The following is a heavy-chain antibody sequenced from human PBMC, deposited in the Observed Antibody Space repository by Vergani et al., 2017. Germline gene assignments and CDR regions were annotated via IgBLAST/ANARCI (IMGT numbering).Heavy chain of an antibody. CDR2: ISSSGGNT. D-gene: IGHD6-13*01. J-gene: IGHJ5*02. CDR3: AKDRLGGSSWYVRWFDP. V-gene: IGHV3-23*01. CDR1: GFPFSNYA. Sequence: EVQLLESGGGLVQPGGSLRLSCAASGFPFSNYAMSWVRQLPGKGLEWVSSISSSGGNTYYADSVKERFTLSRDNSTNTLYLQITSLRAEDTAVYYCAKDRLGGSSWYVRWFDPWGQGTLVTVSS.